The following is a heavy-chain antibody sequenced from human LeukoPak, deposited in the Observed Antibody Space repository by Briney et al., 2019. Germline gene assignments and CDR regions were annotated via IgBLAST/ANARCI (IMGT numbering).Heavy chain of an antibody. CDR2: IYHSGST. Sequence: SETLSLTCTVSGYSISSGYYWGWIRQPPGKGLEWIGSIYHSGSTYYNPSLKSRVTISVDTSKNQFSLKLSSVTAADTAVYYCARNYYDSSGYSNYYYMDVWGKGTTVTVSS. CDR3: ARNYYDSSGYSNYYYMDV. J-gene: IGHJ6*03. V-gene: IGHV4-38-2*02. CDR1: GYSISSGYY. D-gene: IGHD3-22*01.